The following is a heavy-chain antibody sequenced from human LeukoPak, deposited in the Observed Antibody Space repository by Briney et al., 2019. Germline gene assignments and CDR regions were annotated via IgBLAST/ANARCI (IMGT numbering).Heavy chain of an antibody. J-gene: IGHJ4*02. D-gene: IGHD1-26*01. CDR1: GFTFSSYA. V-gene: IGHV3-30-3*01. CDR2: ISYDGSNK. Sequence: GGSLRLSRAASGFTFSSYAMHWVRQAPGKGLEWVAVISYDGSNKYYADSVKGRFTISRDNSKNTLYLQMNSLRAEDTAVYYCARDEGSGSYYSGYFDYWGQGTLVTVSS. CDR3: ARDEGSGSYYSGYFDY.